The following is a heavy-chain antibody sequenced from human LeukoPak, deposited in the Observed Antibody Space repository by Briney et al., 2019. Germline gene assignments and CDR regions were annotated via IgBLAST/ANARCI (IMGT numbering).Heavy chain of an antibody. CDR1: GYSISSGYY. CDR3: ARGSSSSWYEIDY. D-gene: IGHD6-13*01. J-gene: IGHJ4*02. Sequence: SETLPLTCAVSGYSISSGYYWGWIRQPPGKGLEWIGSIYHSGSTYYNPSLKSRVTISVDTSKNQFSLKLSSVTAADTAVYYCARGSSSSWYEIDYWGQGTLVTVSS. V-gene: IGHV4-38-2*01. CDR2: IYHSGST.